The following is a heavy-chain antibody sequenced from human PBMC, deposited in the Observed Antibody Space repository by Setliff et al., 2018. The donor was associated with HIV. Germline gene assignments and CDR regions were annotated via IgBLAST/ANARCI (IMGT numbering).Heavy chain of an antibody. Sequence: SVKVSCKASGDTFSNYAISWVRQAPGQGLEWMGGIIPIFGTANYAQKFEGRVTITADKSTSTAYMEVNSLRFEETAVYYCARDPNRIAVAGTFDYWGQGTLFTVSS. D-gene: IGHD6-19*01. CDR3: ARDPNRIAVAGTFDY. J-gene: IGHJ4*02. CDR1: GDTFSNYA. V-gene: IGHV1-69*06. CDR2: IIPIFGTA.